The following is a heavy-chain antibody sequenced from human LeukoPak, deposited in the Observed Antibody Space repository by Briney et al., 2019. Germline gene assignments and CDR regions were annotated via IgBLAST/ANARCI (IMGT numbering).Heavy chain of an antibody. J-gene: IGHJ4*02. CDR2: ISGSGGST. CDR1: GFTFSSYA. V-gene: IGHV3-23*01. D-gene: IGHD6-19*01. CDR3: AKPRYSSCWYDINY. Sequence: GGYLRLSCAASGFTFSSYAMSWLRQAPGRGLEWVSAISGSGGSTYYADSVKGRFTISRDNSKNTLYLQMNSLRAEDTAVYYCAKPRYSSCWYDINYWGQGALVTVSS.